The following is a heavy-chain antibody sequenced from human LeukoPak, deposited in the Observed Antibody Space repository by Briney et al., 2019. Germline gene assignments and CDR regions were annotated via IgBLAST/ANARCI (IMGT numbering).Heavy chain of an antibody. V-gene: IGHV1-24*01. D-gene: IGHD2-2*01. CDR1: GYTLTELS. Sequence: GASVKVSCKVYGYTLTELSMHWVRQAPGKGLEWMGGFDPEDGETIYAQKFQGRVTMTEDKSTDTAYMELSRLRSDDTAVYYCARGPRSYGLPSYYYYYYMDVWGKGTTVTVSS. CDR3: ARGPRSYGLPSYYYYYYMDV. J-gene: IGHJ6*03. CDR2: FDPEDGET.